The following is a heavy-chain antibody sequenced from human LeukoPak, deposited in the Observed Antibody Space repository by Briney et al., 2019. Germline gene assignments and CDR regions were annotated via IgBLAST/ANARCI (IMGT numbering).Heavy chain of an antibody. V-gene: IGHV4-34*01. CDR2: INHSGST. J-gene: IGHJ5*02. Sequence: KPSETLSLTCAVYGGSFSGYYWSWSRKPPGKGLEWLGEINHSGSTNYNPSLKSRLNLSVATSKNQFSLQLSSVTAGDTAVYYCARGLGYSSSWYPWFDPWGQGTLVTVSS. CDR3: ARGLGYSSSWYPWFDP. CDR1: GGSFSGYY. D-gene: IGHD6-13*01.